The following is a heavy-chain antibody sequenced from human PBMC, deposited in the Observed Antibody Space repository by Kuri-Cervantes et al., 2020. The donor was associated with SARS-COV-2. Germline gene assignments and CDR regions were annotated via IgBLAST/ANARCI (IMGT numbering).Heavy chain of an antibody. CDR3: VRDVLTMVGVVTEWFDP. Sequence: SETLSLTCAVSGLSISRGSYWGWIRQPPGKGLEWIGSMYHTGINYLNPSLKSRVTISIDTSKNQFSLTLTSVTAADTAVYFCVRDVLTMVGVVTEWFDPWGQGTLVTVSS. J-gene: IGHJ5*02. D-gene: IGHD3-22*01. V-gene: IGHV4-38-2*02. CDR2: MYHTGIN. CDR1: GLSISRGSY.